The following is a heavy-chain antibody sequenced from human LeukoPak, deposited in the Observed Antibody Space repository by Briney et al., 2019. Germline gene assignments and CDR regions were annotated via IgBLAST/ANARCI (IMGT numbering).Heavy chain of an antibody. CDR2: MNPNSGNT. J-gene: IGHJ6*03. CDR1: GYTSTSYD. V-gene: IGHV1-8*01. D-gene: IGHD3-3*01. Sequence: GASVKVSCKASGYTSTSYDINWVRQATGQGLEWMGWMNPNSGNTGYAQKFQGRVTMTRNTSISTAYMELSSLRSEDTAVYYCARLTYYDFWSGYYRHYMDVWGKGTTVTVSS. CDR3: ARLTYYDFWSGYYRHYMDV.